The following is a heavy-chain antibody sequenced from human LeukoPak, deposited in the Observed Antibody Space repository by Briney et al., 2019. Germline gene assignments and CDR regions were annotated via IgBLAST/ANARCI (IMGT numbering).Heavy chain of an antibody. Sequence: GGSLRLSCAASRFTFSSYEMNWVRQAPGKGLEWLSHISSSGSIIYYAGSVKGRFTVSRDNAKNSLYLQMNSLRAEDTAVYYCARDRVSSGWYAFDIWGQGTMVTVSS. CDR2: ISSSGSII. CDR3: ARDRVSSGWYAFDI. D-gene: IGHD6-19*01. J-gene: IGHJ3*02. CDR1: RFTFSSYE. V-gene: IGHV3-48*03.